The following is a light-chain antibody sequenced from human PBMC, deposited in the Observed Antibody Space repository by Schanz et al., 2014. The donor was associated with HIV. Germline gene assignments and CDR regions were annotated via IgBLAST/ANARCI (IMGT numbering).Light chain of an antibody. CDR1: QSVSTK. CDR2: GAS. J-gene: IGKJ2*01. Sequence: EVVMTQSPATLSVSPGERATLSCRARQSVSTKLAWYQQKPGQAPRLVIYGASARATGIPARFSGSGSGTEFTLTISSLQSEDFAVYYCQQYNNWPMYTFGQGT. CDR3: QQYNNWPMYT. V-gene: IGKV3-15*01.